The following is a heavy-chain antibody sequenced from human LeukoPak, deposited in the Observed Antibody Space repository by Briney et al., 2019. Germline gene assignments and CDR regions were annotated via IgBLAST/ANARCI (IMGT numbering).Heavy chain of an antibody. J-gene: IGHJ6*03. V-gene: IGHV4-59*01. CDR3: ARGIAAAGSDYYYYYMDV. D-gene: IGHD6-13*01. CDR1: GGSLSSYY. Sequence: PSETLSLTCTVSGGSLSSYYWSWIRQPPGKGLEWVGYIYYSGSTNYNPSLKSRVTISVDTSKNQFSLKLSSVTAADTAVYYCARGIAAAGSDYYYYYMDVWGKGTTVTVSS. CDR2: IYYSGST.